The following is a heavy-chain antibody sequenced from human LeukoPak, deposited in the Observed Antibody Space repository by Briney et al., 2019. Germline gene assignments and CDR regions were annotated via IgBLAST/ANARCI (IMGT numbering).Heavy chain of an antibody. Sequence: SQTLSLTCAVSGGSIRSGNSYWSWIRQPAGKGLEWIGRIYTSGSTKYNPSLKSRVTISIDTAKNQFYLELSSVTAADTAVYYCARENMFYHDSRGYYLSYYFDYWGQGTLVTVSS. J-gene: IGHJ4*02. CDR3: ARENMFYHDSRGYYLSYYFDY. D-gene: IGHD3-22*01. CDR1: GGSIRSGNSY. CDR2: IYTSGST. V-gene: IGHV4-61*02.